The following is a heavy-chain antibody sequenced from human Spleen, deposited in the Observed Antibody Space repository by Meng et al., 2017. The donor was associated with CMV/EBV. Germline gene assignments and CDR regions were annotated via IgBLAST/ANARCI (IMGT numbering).Heavy chain of an antibody. J-gene: IGHJ4*02. CDR1: GFTFSNYG. CDR2: IRYDGTTK. CDR3: AKAGDIVVVPAAQPYRQYYFDY. D-gene: IGHD2-2*01. V-gene: IGHV3-30*02. Sequence: GESLKISCAASGFTFSNYGMHWVRQAPGKGLEWVAFIRYDGTTKYYADSVKGRFTISRDNSKNTLYLQMNSLRAEDTAVYYCAKAGDIVVVPAAQPYRQYYFDYWGQGTLVTVSS.